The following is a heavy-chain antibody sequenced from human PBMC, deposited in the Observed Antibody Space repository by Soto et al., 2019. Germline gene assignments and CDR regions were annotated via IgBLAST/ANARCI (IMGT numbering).Heavy chain of an antibody. V-gene: IGHV1-3*05. J-gene: IGHJ4*02. D-gene: IGHD6-13*01. CDR2: INAGNGNT. CDR3: ARDVAAADY. Sequence: QVQLVQSGAEEKKPGASVKVSCKASGYTFTSYAMHWVRQASGQRLEWMGWINAGNGNTKHSQKLQGRVTITTDTSASTAYMELSSLRSEDTAVYYCARDVAAADYWGQGTLVTVSS. CDR1: GYTFTSYA.